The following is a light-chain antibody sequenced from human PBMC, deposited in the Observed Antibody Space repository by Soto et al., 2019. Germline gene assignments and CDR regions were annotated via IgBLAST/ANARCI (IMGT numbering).Light chain of an antibody. CDR2: DVN. CDR3: SSYTSSSTL. CDR1: STDIGGYNY. Sequence: QSALTQPASVSGSPGQSITISCTGTSTDIGGYNYVSWCQQHPGKAPKLIIYDVNYRPSGVSNRFSGSKSGNTASLTISGLQAEDEADYYCSSYTSSSTLFGGGTKLTVL. V-gene: IGLV2-14*03. J-gene: IGLJ2*01.